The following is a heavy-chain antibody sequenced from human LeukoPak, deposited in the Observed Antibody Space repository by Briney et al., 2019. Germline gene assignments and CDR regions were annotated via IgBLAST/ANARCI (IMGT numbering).Heavy chain of an antibody. CDR1: GGSINSGGYY. D-gene: IGHD2/OR15-2a*01. CDR2: IFQSETT. Sequence: SQTLSLTCTVSGGSINSGGYYWSWIRQPPGKGLEWIGYIFQSETTYYNPSLKSRVTISVDSSKNQFSLRLTSVTAADTAVYYCARDFYGPDYWGQGTLVTVSS. V-gene: IGHV4-30-2*01. CDR3: ARDFYGPDY. J-gene: IGHJ4*02.